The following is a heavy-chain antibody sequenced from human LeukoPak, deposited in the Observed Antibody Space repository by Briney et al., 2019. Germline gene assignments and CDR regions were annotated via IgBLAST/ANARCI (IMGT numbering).Heavy chain of an antibody. J-gene: IGHJ6*03. CDR2: IYYSGST. D-gene: IGHD4-11*01. Sequence: SETLSLTCTVSGGSISSYYWSWIRQPPGKGLEWIGYIYYSGSTNYNPSLKSRVTISVDTSKNQFSLKLSSVTAADTAVYYCARDSVTTDYMDVWGKGTTVTVSS. CDR3: ARDSVTTDYMDV. CDR1: GGSISSYY. V-gene: IGHV4-59*12.